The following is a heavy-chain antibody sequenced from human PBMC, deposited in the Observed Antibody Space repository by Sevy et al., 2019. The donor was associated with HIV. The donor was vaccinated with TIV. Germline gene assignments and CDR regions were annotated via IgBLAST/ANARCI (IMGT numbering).Heavy chain of an antibody. CDR2: ISYEGSNK. CDR3: AGGSGWRQHYYFDR. Sequence: GGSLRLSCAASGFTFSSYAMYWVRQAPGRGLEWVAVISYEGSNKNYAESVKGRFSISRDNSKNTLYLQLNSLRAEDTAVYYCAGGSGWRQHYYFDRWGQGTLVTVSS. CDR1: GFTFSSYA. J-gene: IGHJ4*02. D-gene: IGHD3-10*01. V-gene: IGHV3-30-3*01.